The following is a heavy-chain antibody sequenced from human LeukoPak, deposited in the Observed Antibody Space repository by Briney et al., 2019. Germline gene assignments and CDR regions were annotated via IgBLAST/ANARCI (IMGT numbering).Heavy chain of an antibody. CDR2: ISGSGGST. Sequence: GGSPRLSCAAYGFTFSSYAMSWVRQAPGKGLEWVSAISGSGGSTYYADSVKGRFTISRDNSKNTLYLQMNSLRAEDTAVYYCAKVLVAADYYYYYGMDVWGQGTTVTVSS. CDR1: GFTFSSYA. V-gene: IGHV3-23*01. J-gene: IGHJ6*02. CDR3: AKVLVAADYYYYYGMDV. D-gene: IGHD2-15*01.